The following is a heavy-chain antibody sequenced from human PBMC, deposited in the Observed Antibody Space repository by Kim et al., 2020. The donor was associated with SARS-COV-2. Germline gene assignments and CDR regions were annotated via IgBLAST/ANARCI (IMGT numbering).Heavy chain of an antibody. V-gene: IGHV4-39*01. CDR1: GGSISSSSYY. D-gene: IGHD3-10*01. CDR2: IYYSGST. Sequence: SETLSLTCTVSGGSISSSSYYWGWIRQPPGKGLEWIGSIYYSGSTYYNPSLKSRVTISVDTSKNQFSLKLSSVTAADTAVYYCARHKRDYYGSGSPYYFDCWGQGTLVTVSS. CDR3: ARHKRDYYGSGSPYYFDC. J-gene: IGHJ4*02.